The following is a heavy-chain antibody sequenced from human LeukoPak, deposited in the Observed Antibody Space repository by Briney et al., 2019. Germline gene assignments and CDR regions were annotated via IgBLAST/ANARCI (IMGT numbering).Heavy chain of an antibody. CDR2: INTDGTST. V-gene: IGHV3-74*01. D-gene: IGHD6-13*01. CDR3: AREGYGDQLVDS. Sequence: GRSLRLSCAASGFTFRTYWMHWVRQAPGKGLVWVSRINTDGTSTTYAGSVKGRFTISRDNAKNTLYVQMKSLRVEDTAVYYCAREGYGDQLVDSWGQGTLVTVSS. CDR1: GFTFRTYW. J-gene: IGHJ5*01.